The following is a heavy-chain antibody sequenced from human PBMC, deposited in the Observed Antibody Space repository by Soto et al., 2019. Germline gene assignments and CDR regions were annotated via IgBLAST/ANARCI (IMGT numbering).Heavy chain of an antibody. V-gene: IGHV1-69*13. CDR3: ARDTAMVSDAFDI. CDR2: IIPIFGTA. J-gene: IGHJ3*02. CDR1: GGTFSSYA. D-gene: IGHD5-18*01. Sequence: SVKVSCKASGGTFSSYAISWVRQAPGQGLEWMGGIIPIFGTANYAQKFQGRVTITADESTSTAYMELSSLRSEDTAVYYCARDTAMVSDAFDIWGQGTMVTVSS.